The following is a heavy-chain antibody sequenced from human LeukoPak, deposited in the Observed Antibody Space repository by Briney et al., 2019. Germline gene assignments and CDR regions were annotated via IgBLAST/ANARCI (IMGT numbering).Heavy chain of an antibody. V-gene: IGHV4-59*12. CDR3: ARGGGFFSPFGY. J-gene: IGHJ4*02. Sequence: SGTLSLTCAVSGGSISIYYWSWIRQPPGKGLEWIGYTYNSGSTYYNPSLKSRVTISVDTSKNQFSLKLSSVTAADTAVSYCARGGGFFSPFGYWGQGTLVTVSS. CDR2: TYNSGST. CDR1: GGSISIYY. D-gene: IGHD3-3*01.